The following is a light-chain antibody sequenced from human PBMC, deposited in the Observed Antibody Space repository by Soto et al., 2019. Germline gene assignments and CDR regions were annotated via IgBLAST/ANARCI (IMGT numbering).Light chain of an antibody. Sequence: DIQLTQSPSFLSASVGDRVTITCRASQGISSYLAWYQQKPGKAPKLLIYAASTLLSGVPSRFSGSGSGTQFTLTISSLQPEDLATYYCQQLKSYPRTFGQGTKVEIK. CDR2: AAS. J-gene: IGKJ1*01. CDR3: QQLKSYPRT. CDR1: QGISSY. V-gene: IGKV1-9*01.